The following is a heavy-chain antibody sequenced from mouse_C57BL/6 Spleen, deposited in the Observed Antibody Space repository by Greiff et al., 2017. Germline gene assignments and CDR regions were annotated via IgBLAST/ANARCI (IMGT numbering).Heavy chain of an antibody. D-gene: IGHD1-1*01. CDR1: GFNIKDDY. V-gene: IGHV14-4*01. J-gene: IGHJ3*01. CDR2: IDPENGDT. Sequence: EVQLQQSGAELVRPGASVKLSCTASGFNIKDDYMHWVKQRPEQGLEWIGWIDPENGDTEYASKFQGKATITAYTSSNTAYLQLSSLTSEDTAVYYCTTQGSSLAWFADWGQGTLVTVSA. CDR3: TTQGSSLAWFAD.